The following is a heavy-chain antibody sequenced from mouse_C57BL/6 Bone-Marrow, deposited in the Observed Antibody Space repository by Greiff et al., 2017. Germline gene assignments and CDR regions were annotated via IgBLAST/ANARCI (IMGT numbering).Heavy chain of an antibody. CDR1: GYTFTSYG. Sequence: VQLQQSGAELARPGASVKLSCKASGYTFTSYGISWVKQRPGQGLEWIGEIYPRSGNTYYNEKFKGKATLTADKSSSTAYMELRSLTSEDSAVYFGARVYYDPSYWYFDVWGTGTTVTVSS. CDR3: ARVYYDPSYWYFDV. D-gene: IGHD2-4*01. V-gene: IGHV1-81*01. J-gene: IGHJ1*03. CDR2: IYPRSGNT.